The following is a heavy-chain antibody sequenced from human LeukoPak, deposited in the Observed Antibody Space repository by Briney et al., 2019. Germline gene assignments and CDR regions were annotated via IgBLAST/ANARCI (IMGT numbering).Heavy chain of an antibody. Sequence: GGSLRLSCAASGFSFGGYAMHWVRQAPGKGLEWVSGISWNSGSIGYADSVKGRFTISRDNAKNSLYLQMNSLRAEDTALYYCAKSLPEDYYYGMDVWGQGTTVTVSS. V-gene: IGHV3-9*01. CDR3: AKSLPEDYYYGMDV. J-gene: IGHJ6*02. CDR1: GFSFGGYA. CDR2: ISWNSGSI.